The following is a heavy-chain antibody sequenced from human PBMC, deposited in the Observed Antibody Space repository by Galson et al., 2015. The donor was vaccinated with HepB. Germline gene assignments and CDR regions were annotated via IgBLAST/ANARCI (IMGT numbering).Heavy chain of an antibody. Sequence: SLRLSCAASGFTYSTYDMNWVRQAPGKGLECVSVIYSGGTDDYADSVKGRFTIYRDNSKNTLSLQMNSMRAEDTAVYYCARGYSNYWYSCLCYWGQGTLSPSPQ. D-gene: IGHD6-13*01. V-gene: IGHV3-53*01. CDR2: IYSGGTD. CDR3: ARGYSNYWYSCLCY. J-gene: IGHJ4*02. CDR1: GFTYSTYD.